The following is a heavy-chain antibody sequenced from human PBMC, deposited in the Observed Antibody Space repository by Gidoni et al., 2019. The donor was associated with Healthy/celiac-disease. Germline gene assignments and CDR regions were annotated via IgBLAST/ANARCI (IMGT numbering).Heavy chain of an antibody. V-gene: IGHV1-69*10. J-gene: IGHJ4*02. D-gene: IGHD3-3*01. CDR2: IIPILGIA. CDR3: ARGVGLHYFDY. Sequence: HVQLVQSGAEVKKPGSSVKLSCKASGGTFSSYAIHWVRQAPGPGLEWMEGIIPILGIANYAEKFQGRVTITADKSTSTAYMELSSLRSEETAMYYCARGVGLHYFDYWGQGTLVTVSS. CDR1: GGTFSSYA.